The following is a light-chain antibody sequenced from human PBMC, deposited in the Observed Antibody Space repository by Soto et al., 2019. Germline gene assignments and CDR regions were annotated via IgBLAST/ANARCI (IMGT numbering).Light chain of an antibody. J-gene: IGKJ1*01. V-gene: IGKV1-39*01. CDR2: AAS. Sequence: DIQMTQSPSSLSASVGDRVTITCRASQSISTYLNWYQQTPGKAPKLLIYAASSLQSGVPSRFSGSGPGTDFTLTISSLHPEDSATYYCQQSYSTPPTFGQGTKVDIK. CDR3: QQSYSTPPT. CDR1: QSISTY.